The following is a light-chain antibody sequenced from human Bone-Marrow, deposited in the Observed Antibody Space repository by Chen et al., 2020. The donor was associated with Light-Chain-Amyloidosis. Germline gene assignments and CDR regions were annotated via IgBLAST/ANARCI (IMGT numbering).Light chain of an antibody. CDR3: CSYTGSSTWV. Sequence: SALTPPPSVPRSPRRSITISCTGNSTDVGSYNLVSWYQQHPGKAPKLMIYEATKRPSGVSYRFSGSKSGNTASLTVSGLQAEDEADYYCCSYTGSSTWVFGGGTKLTVL. CDR1: STDVGSYNL. J-gene: IGLJ3*02. V-gene: IGLV2-23*01. CDR2: EAT.